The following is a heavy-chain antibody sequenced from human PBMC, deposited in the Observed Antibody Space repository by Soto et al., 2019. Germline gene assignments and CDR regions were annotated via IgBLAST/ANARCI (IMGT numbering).Heavy chain of an antibody. D-gene: IGHD1-1*01. CDR1: GGSISSSIYY. J-gene: IGHJ4*02. CDR3: ARDTTPSL. V-gene: IGHV4-39*07. CDR2: IYYSGST. Sequence: TSETLSLTCTVSGGSISSSIYYWGRIRQPPGKGLEWIGYIYYSGSTNYNPSLKSRVTISVDTSKNQFSLKLSSVTAADTAMYYCARDTTPSLWGQGTLVTVSS.